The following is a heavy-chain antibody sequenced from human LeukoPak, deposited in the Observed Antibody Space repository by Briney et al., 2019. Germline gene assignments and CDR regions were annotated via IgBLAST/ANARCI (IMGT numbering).Heavy chain of an antibody. J-gene: IGHJ6*03. CDR2: ISSSRSTI. Sequence: GGSLRLSCAASGVTFSSYSMNWVRQAPGKGLEWVSYISSSRSTIYYADSVKGRFTISRDNAKNSLYLQMNSLRDEDTAVYYCARASYYDFWSGYSSDYYYYMDVWGKGTTVTVSS. V-gene: IGHV3-48*02. CDR3: ARASYYDFWSGYSSDYYYYMDV. D-gene: IGHD3-3*01. CDR1: GVTFSSYS.